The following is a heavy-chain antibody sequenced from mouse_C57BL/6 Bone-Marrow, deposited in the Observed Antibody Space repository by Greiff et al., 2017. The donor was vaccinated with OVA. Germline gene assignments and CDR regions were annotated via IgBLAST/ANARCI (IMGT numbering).Heavy chain of an antibody. CDR3: ARLGLHYYSSSHRWFDV. J-gene: IGHJ1*03. Sequence: VQLQQPGAELVKPGASVKLSCKASGYTFTSYWMQWVKQRPGQGLEWIGEIDPSDSYTNYNQKFKGKATLTVDTSSSTAYMQLSNLTSEDTAVYYCARLGLHYYSSSHRWFDVWGTGTTVTVSS. CDR1: GYTFTSYW. CDR2: IDPSDSYT. V-gene: IGHV1-50*01. D-gene: IGHD1-1*01.